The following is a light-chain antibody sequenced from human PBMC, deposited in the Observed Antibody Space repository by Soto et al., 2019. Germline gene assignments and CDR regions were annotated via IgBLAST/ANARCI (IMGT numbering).Light chain of an antibody. Sequence: EIVLTQAPGTLSLSPGDRATLSCRATQSVSSSYLAWYQQKPGQAPRLLIYGASSRATGIPDRFSGSGSGTDFTLNITRLEPEDFAVYYCQQYGSWTFGQGTKVDIK. CDR1: QSVSSSY. CDR2: GAS. V-gene: IGKV3-20*01. CDR3: QQYGSWT. J-gene: IGKJ1*01.